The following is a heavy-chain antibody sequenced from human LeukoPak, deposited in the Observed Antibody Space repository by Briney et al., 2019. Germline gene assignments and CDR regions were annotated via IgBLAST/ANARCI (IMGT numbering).Heavy chain of an antibody. J-gene: IGHJ3*02. CDR2: IYTSGST. CDR1: GGSISSGGYS. Sequence: SETLSLTCAVSGGSISSGGYSWSWIRQPPGKGLEWIGRIYTSGSTNYNPSLKSRVTMSVDTSKNQFSLKLSSVTAADTAVYYCARDPPTDFWSGYLAFDIWGQGTMVTVSS. D-gene: IGHD3-3*01. V-gene: IGHV4-61*02. CDR3: ARDPPTDFWSGYLAFDI.